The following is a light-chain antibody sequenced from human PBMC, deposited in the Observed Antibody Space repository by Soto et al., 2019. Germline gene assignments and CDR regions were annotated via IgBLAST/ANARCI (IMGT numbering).Light chain of an antibody. CDR3: SSYAGSNNYV. CDR2: EVS. CDR1: SSDVGGYNS. V-gene: IGLV2-8*01. Sequence: QSALTQLPSASGSPGQSVTISCTGTSSDVGGYNSVSWYQHHPGKAPKLMIYEVSKRPSGVPDRFSGSKSANTASLTVSGLQAEDEDDYYCSSYAGSNNYVFGTGTKLTVL. J-gene: IGLJ1*01.